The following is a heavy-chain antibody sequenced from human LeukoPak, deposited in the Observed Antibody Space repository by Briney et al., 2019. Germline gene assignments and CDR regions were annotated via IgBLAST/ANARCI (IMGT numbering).Heavy chain of an antibody. V-gene: IGHV1-18*01. CDR2: ISAYNGNT. D-gene: IGHD3-22*01. CDR1: GYTFTSYG. J-gene: IGHJ4*02. Sequence: ASVKVSCKASGYTFTSYGISWVRQAPGQGLEWMGWISAYNGNTNYAQKLQGRVTMTTDTSTSTAYIELRSLRSDDTAVYYCARDSFPSYDSSGYYYFDYWGQGTLVTVSS. CDR3: ARDSFPSYDSSGYYYFDY.